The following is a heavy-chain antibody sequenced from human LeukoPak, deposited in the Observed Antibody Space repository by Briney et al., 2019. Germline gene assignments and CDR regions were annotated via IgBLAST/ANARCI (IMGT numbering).Heavy chain of an antibody. D-gene: IGHD6-19*01. CDR3: ARGVVAALYYYYYYYMDV. CDR2: INHSGST. Sequence: SETLSLTCAVYGGSFSGYYWSWIRQPPGKGLEWIGEINHSGSTNYNPSLKSRVTISVDTSKNQFSLKLSSVTAADTAVYYCARGVVAALYYYYYYYMDVWGKGTTVTVSS. V-gene: IGHV4-34*01. J-gene: IGHJ6*03. CDR1: GGSFSGYY.